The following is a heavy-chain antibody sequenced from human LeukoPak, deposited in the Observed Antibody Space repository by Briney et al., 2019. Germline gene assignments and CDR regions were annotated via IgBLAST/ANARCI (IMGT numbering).Heavy chain of an antibody. CDR3: AKDTRLESDAFDI. J-gene: IGHJ3*02. Sequence: PGGSLRLSCAASGFTFSSYGMHWVRQAPGKGLERVAFIRYDGSNKDYADSVKGRFTISRDNSKNTLYLQMNSLRAEDTAVYYCAKDTRLESDAFDIWGQGTMVTVSS. D-gene: IGHD3-3*01. V-gene: IGHV3-30*02. CDR2: IRYDGSNK. CDR1: GFTFSSYG.